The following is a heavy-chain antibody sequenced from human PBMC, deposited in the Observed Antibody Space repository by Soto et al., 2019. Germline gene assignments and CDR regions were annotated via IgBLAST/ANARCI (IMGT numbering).Heavy chain of an antibody. J-gene: IGHJ4*02. D-gene: IGHD6-13*01. CDR2: ISAYNGNT. CDR1: VYTFTSYG. CDR3: ARESSSSCHDY. Sequence: QVQLVQSGAEVKKPGASVKVSCKASVYTFTSYGISWVRQAPGQGREWMGWISAYNGNTNYAQKLQGRVTMTTDTATRTAYMELRSLRSDYTAVYYCARESSSSCHDYWGKGTLVTVSS. V-gene: IGHV1-18*01.